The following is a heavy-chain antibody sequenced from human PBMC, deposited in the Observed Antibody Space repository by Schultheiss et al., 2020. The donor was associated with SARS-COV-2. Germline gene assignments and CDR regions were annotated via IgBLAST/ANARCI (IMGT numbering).Heavy chain of an antibody. V-gene: IGHV4-59*01. CDR1: GGSFSGYY. CDR3: ARRGYSYGPNQYYYYYMDV. CDR2: IYYSGST. J-gene: IGHJ6*03. D-gene: IGHD5-18*01. Sequence: SETLSLTCAVYGGSFSGYYWSWIRQPPGKGLEWIGYIYYSGSTNYNPSLKSRVTISVDTSKNQFSLKLSSVTAADTAVYYCARRGYSYGPNQYYYYYMDVWGKGTTVTVSS.